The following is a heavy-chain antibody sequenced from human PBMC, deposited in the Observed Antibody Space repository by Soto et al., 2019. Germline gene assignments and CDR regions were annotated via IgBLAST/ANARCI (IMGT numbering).Heavy chain of an antibody. J-gene: IGHJ3*02. CDR2: IPNTENKK. CDR1: GFTFSSYG. D-gene: IGHD3-10*01. V-gene: IGHV3-30-3*01. CDR3: ARTGGGRVRGALDI. Sequence: QVHLEESGGGVVQPGTSLRLSCVASGFTFSSYGMHWVRQAPGKGLEWVAVIPNTENKKYYADSVKGRFTISRDNSQNTLFLQMDSLMSEDTAMYECARTGGGRVRGALDIWGQGTMVTV.